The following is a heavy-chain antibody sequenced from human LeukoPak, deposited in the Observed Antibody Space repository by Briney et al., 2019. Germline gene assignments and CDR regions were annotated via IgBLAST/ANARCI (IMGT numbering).Heavy chain of an antibody. V-gene: IGHV1-8*01. J-gene: IGHJ4*02. CDR2: MNPNSGNT. CDR3: ARTSGWHFTIDY. Sequence: GASVKVSCKASGYTFTSYDINWVRQATGQGLEWMGWMNPNSGNTGYAQKFQGRVTMTRNTSISTAYMELSSLRSEDTAVYYCARTSGWHFTIDYWGQGTLVTVSS. CDR1: GYTFTSYD. D-gene: IGHD6-19*01.